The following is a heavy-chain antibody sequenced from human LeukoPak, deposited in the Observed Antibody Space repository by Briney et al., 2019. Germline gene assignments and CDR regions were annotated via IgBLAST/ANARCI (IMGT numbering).Heavy chain of an antibody. CDR3: TSLVGATTSGWFDP. J-gene: IGHJ5*02. Sequence: GGSLRLSCAASGFSFSTSGMNWVRQAPGKGLECISYISRSSSTIYYADSVKGRFTISRDSAKNSLYLHMNSLRDEDTAIYYCTSLVGATTSGWFDPWGQGTLVIVSS. CDR1: GFSFSTSG. V-gene: IGHV3-48*02. D-gene: IGHD1-26*01. CDR2: ISRSSSTI.